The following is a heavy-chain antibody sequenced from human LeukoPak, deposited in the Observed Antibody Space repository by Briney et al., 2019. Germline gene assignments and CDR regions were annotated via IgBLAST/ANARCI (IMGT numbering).Heavy chain of an antibody. Sequence: KPSETLFLTCIVSGSISSYYWTWIRQPPGKGLEWIGHSYFTGNPNYNPSLKSRVTISVDPPKNQFSLKLTSVTAADTAVYYCAGLRSTVAWASFDYWGQGILVTVSS. CDR2: SYFTGNP. D-gene: IGHD4-23*01. V-gene: IGHV4-59*08. J-gene: IGHJ4*02. CDR3: AGLRSTVAWASFDY. CDR1: GSISSYY.